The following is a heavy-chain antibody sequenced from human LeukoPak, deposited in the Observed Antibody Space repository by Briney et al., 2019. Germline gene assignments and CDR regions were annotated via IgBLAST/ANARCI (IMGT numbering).Heavy chain of an antibody. D-gene: IGHD3-10*01. V-gene: IGHV4-39*07. CDR1: GGSISSSSYY. CDR2: IYYSGST. CDR3: ARVVTMVRGVRYYYMDV. J-gene: IGHJ6*03. Sequence: SETLSLTCTVSGGSISSSSYYWGWIRQPPGKGLEWIGSIYYSGSTYYNPSLKSRVTISVDTSKNQFSLKLSSVTAADTAVYYCARVVTMVRGVRYYYMDVWGKGTTVTISS.